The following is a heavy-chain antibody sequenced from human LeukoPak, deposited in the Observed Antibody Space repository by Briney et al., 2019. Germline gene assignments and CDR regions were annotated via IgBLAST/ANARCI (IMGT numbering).Heavy chain of an antibody. D-gene: IGHD2-15*01. CDR2: INSDGSST. CDR1: GFTFSHYW. CDR3: ATGFCSGGRCYWYFDL. Sequence: PGGSLRLSCAASGFTFSHYWMHWVRQPPGKGLVWVSHINSDGSSTSYADSVKGRFTISRDNAKNTLFLQMNSLRAEDSALYYCATGFCSGGRCYWYFDLWGRGTLVTVSS. J-gene: IGHJ2*01. V-gene: IGHV3-74*01.